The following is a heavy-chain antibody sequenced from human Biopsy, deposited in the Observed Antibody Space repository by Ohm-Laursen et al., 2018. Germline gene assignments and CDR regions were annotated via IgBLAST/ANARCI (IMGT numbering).Heavy chain of an antibody. D-gene: IGHD2-2*02. CDR1: GSTINSNY. V-gene: IGHV3-23*01. CDR3: AKGGYCTTTSCYMDVDY. J-gene: IGHJ4*02. CDR2: ISGSGGST. Sequence: SLRLSCAASGSTINSNYMNWARPAPGKGLEWVSTISGSGGSTYYADSVKGRFTISRDASKNSLYLLMNSLRAEDTAMYYCAKGGYCTTTSCYMDVDYWGQGTLVTVSS.